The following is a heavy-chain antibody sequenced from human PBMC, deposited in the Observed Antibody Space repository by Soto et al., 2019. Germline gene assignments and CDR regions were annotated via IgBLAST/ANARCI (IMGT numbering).Heavy chain of an antibody. CDR2: VSANGDTT. D-gene: IGHD2-8*02. CDR3: VKGRGEGYCTGGSCSFDN. J-gene: IGHJ4*02. CDR1: GFSYSRYA. Sequence: EVQLMESGGGLVQPGGSLRLSCAASGFSYSRYAMSWVRQAPGKGLEWVSGVSANGDTTNYADSVKGRFTISRDNSTNTVDLQMSSLSPEDAAVYYCVKGRGEGYCTGGSCSFDNWGQGTLVTVSS. V-gene: IGHV3-23*01.